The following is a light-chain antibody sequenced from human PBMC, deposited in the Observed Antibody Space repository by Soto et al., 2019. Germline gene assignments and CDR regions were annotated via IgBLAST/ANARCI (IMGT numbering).Light chain of an antibody. Sequence: DIEMTQSPSTLSASVGDRVTITCRASQTIRRWLAWYQQRPGKAPKVLIYDASTLESGVPARFSGSGSETQFSLTISSLQPVDSATYYCQHYNSDPWTFGQGTRVDIK. J-gene: IGKJ1*01. CDR3: QHYNSDPWT. CDR1: QTIRRW. V-gene: IGKV1-5*01. CDR2: DAS.